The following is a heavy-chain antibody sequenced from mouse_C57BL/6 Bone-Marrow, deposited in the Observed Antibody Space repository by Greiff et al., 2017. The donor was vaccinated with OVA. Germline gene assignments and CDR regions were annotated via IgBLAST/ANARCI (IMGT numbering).Heavy chain of an antibody. CDR1: GYSFTSYY. Sequence: VQLQQSGPELVKPGASVKISCKASGYSFTSYYIHWVKQRPGQGLEWIGGIYPGSGNTKYNEKFKGKATLTADTSSSTAYMQLSSLTSEDSAVYYCARRGPLHYYAMDYWGQGTSVTVSS. CDR3: ARRGPLHYYAMDY. V-gene: IGHV1-66*01. J-gene: IGHJ4*01. CDR2: IYPGSGNT.